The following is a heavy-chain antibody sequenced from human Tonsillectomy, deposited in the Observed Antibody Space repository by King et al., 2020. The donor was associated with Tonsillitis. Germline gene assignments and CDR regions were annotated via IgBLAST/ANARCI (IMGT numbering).Heavy chain of an antibody. D-gene: IGHD6-13*01. CDR1: GGSISFYY. CDR2: IYYSGST. CDR3: ARDSYSSSWFDY. Sequence: VQLQESGPGLVKPSETLSLTCTVSGGSISFYYWSWIRQPPGKGLEWVGTIYYSGSTNYNPSLKSPVTISVDTSKNQFSLKLSSVTAADTAVYYCARDSYSSSWFDYWGQGTLVTVSS. J-gene: IGHJ4*02. V-gene: IGHV4-59*12.